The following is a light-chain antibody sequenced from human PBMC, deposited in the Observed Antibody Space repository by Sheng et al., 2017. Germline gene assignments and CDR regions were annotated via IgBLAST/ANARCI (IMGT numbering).Light chain of an antibody. J-gene: IGLJ1*01. CDR1: SSDVGGYNY. CDR3: SSYTTSSTQV. V-gene: IGLV2-14*01. Sequence: QSALTQPASVSGSPGQSITISCTGTSSDVGGYNYVSWYQQHPGKVPKLMIYHVSNRPSGVSNRFSGSKSGNTASLTISGLQAEDEADYYCSSYTTSSTQVFGTGTKVTVL. CDR2: HVS.